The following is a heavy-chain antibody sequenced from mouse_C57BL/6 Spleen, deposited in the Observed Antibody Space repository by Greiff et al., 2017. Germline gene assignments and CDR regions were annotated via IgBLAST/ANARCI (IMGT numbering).Heavy chain of an antibody. D-gene: IGHD1-1*01. CDR3: ATAYYCVSSPLAY. CDR1: GYAFGSSW. J-gene: IGHJ3*01. V-gene: IGHV1-82*01. Sequence: VQLQQSGPDLVKPGASLKISCLASGYAFGSSWMTWLTQRPGRGLEWIERIYPEAGHTNYNGKFKGKATLAADKSSRPAYMQLSSLTSEDSAVYFCATAYYCVSSPLAYWGQGTLVTVSA. CDR2: IYPEAGHT.